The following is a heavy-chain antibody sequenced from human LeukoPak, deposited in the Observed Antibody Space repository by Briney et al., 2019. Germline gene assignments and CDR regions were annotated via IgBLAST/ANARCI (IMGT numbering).Heavy chain of an antibody. CDR3: ARVRGVAGTYAFDY. D-gene: IGHD6-19*01. CDR1: GGSISSYY. J-gene: IGHJ4*02. V-gene: IGHV4-4*07. CDR2: IYTSGST. Sequence: SETLSLTCTVSGGSISSYYWSWIRQPAGKGLEWIGRIYTSGSTNYNPSLKSRVTMSVDTSKNQFSLRLSSVTAADTAVYYCARVRGVAGTYAFDYWGQGNLVTVSS.